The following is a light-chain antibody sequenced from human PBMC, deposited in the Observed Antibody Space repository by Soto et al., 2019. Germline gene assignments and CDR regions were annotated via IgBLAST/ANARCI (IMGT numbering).Light chain of an antibody. J-gene: IGKJ1*01. V-gene: IGKV1-5*01. CDR2: DAS. CDR3: QQYNNYPRT. Sequence: DIQMTRSPSALSASIEDRVTITCRASESIRTWLAWYQHKPGKAPKFLIYDASSLDSGVPSRFSGSGSGTEFTLTISSLQPDDFATYYCQQYNNYPRTFGQGTKVDIK. CDR1: ESIRTW.